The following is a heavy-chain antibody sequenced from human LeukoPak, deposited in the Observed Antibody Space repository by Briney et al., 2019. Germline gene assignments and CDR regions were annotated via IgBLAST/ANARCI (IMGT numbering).Heavy chain of an antibody. J-gene: IGHJ4*02. CDR3: AKAQTNYYYDSSDLPDY. Sequence: GGSLRLSCAASGFTFDDYAMHWVRQAPGKGLEWVSLISGDGGSTYYADSVKGRFTISRDNSKNSLYLQMNSLRTEDTALYYCAKAQTNYYYDSSDLPDYWGQGTLVTVSS. CDR2: ISGDGGST. V-gene: IGHV3-43*02. D-gene: IGHD3-22*01. CDR1: GFTFDDYA.